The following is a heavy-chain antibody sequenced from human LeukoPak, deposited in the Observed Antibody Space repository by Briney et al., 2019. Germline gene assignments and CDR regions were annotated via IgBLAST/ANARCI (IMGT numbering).Heavy chain of an antibody. D-gene: IGHD6-6*01. V-gene: IGHV1-69*13. CDR2: IIPIFGTA. J-gene: IGHJ4*02. Sequence: SVKVSCKASGGTFISYAISWVRQAPGQGLEWMGGIIPIFGTANYAQKFQGRVTITADESTSTAYMELSSLRSEDTAVYYCARFREYSSSSPYDYWGQGTLVTISS. CDR1: GGTFISYA. CDR3: ARFREYSSSSPYDY.